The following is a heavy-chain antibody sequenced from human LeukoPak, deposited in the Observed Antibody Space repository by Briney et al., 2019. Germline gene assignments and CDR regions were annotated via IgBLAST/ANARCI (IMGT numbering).Heavy chain of an antibody. V-gene: IGHV3-23*01. CDR2: ISGSGGST. D-gene: IGHD5-18*01. Sequence: GGSLRLSCADSGFTVSSNYMSRVRQAPGKGLEWVSAISGSGGSTYYADSVKGRFTISRDNSKNTLYLQMNSLRAEDTAVYYCAKVREGDSYGHYYFDYWGQGTLVTVSS. J-gene: IGHJ4*02. CDR3: AKVREGDSYGHYYFDY. CDR1: GFTVSSNY.